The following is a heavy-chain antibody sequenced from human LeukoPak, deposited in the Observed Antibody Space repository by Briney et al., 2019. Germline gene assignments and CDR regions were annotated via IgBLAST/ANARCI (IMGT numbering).Heavy chain of an antibody. D-gene: IGHD2-2*01. J-gene: IGHJ4*02. CDR1: GFTFSSYA. CDR2: ISGSGGST. CDR3: AKAGSTSSSKKSFDY. Sequence: PGGSLRLSCAASGFTFSSYAMSWVRQAPGKGLEWVSAISGSGGSTYYADSVKGRFTISRDNSKNTLYLQMSSLRAEDTAVYYCAKAGSTSSSKKSFDYWGQGTLVTVSS. V-gene: IGHV3-23*01.